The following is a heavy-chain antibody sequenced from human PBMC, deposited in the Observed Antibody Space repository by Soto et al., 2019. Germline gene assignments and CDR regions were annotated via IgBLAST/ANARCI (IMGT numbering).Heavy chain of an antibody. Sequence: SGEVSCKASGSPFTTYGISWVRQAPGQGLEWMGWISGYHGNTDYAQKFQGRVTMTTDTSTRTAYMELRSLTSDDTAVYYCARSHCSGGTCYSLYYNYGMDVWGQGTTVTVSS. J-gene: IGHJ6*02. CDR3: ARSHCSGGTCYSLYYNYGMDV. CDR2: ISGYHGNT. CDR1: GSPFTTYG. V-gene: IGHV1-18*04. D-gene: IGHD2-15*01.